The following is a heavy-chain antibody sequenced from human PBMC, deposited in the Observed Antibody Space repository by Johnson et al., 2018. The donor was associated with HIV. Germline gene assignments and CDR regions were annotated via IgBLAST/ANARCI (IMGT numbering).Heavy chain of an antibody. Sequence: VQLVESGGGLVQPGESLRLSCAASGFSFSNYWMNWVRQAPGKGLEWVANIKQDGTESYYVDSVKGRFTISRDNSKNTLYLQMNSLRVEDTAVYYCARDRPSGWPDAFDIWGQGTMVTVSS. CDR1: GFSFSNYW. CDR3: ARDRPSGWPDAFDI. J-gene: IGHJ3*02. V-gene: IGHV3-7*01. D-gene: IGHD6-19*01. CDR2: IKQDGTES.